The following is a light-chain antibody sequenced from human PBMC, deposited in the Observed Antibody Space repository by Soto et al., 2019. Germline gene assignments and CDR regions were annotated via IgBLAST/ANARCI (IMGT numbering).Light chain of an antibody. CDR2: GAS. CDR3: QQYRSWPRT. Sequence: EILMTQSPATLSVSPGERVTLSCRASQSVDISLAWYQQKPGQAPRLLIYGASTRATDMPGTFSGRGSGTEFTLTISSLRPEEFGVYYCQQYRSWPRTVGQGTKVDIK. CDR1: QSVDIS. J-gene: IGKJ1*01. V-gene: IGKV3-15*01.